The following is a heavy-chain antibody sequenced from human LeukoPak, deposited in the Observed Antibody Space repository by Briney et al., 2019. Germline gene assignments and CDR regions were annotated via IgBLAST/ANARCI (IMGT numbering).Heavy chain of an antibody. CDR3: ARDGRGAVAGFDY. J-gene: IGHJ4*02. V-gene: IGHV3-21*01. Sequence: GGSLRLSCAASGFTFSTYTMNWVRQAPGKGLEWVSSISSSSSNIYYADSVKGRFTISRDNAKNSLYLQMNSLRAEDTAVYYCARDGRGAVAGFDYWGEGTLVTVSS. D-gene: IGHD6-19*01. CDR2: ISSSSSNI. CDR1: GFTFSTYT.